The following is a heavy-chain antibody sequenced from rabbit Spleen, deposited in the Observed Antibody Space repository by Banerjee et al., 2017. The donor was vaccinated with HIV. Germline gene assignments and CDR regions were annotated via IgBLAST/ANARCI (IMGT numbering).Heavy chain of an antibody. J-gene: IGHJ4*01. D-gene: IGHD5-1*01. CDR2: INAVTGKP. V-gene: IGHV1S45*01. CDR3: ARGAWNNRWALNL. Sequence: QEQLVESGGGLVQPEGSLKLSCTASGFSFSNKAVMCWVRQAPGKGLEWIACINAVTGKPVYASWAKGRSTFSKTSSTTVTLQMTSLTAADTATYFCARGAWNNRWALNLWGPGTLVTV. CDR1: GFSFSNKAV.